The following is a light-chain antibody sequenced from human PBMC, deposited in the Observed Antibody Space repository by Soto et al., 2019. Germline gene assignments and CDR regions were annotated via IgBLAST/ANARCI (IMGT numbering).Light chain of an antibody. CDR3: SSFTSRFTFV. V-gene: IGLV2-14*01. CDR2: EVS. Sequence: QSVLTQPASVSGSPGQSITISCTGTSSDVGGYDYVSWYQLHPGKAPKLILFEVSNRPSGVSDRFSGSKSGNTASLTISGLQAEDEADYYCSSFTSRFTFVFGTGTKVTVL. J-gene: IGLJ1*01. CDR1: SSDVGGYDY.